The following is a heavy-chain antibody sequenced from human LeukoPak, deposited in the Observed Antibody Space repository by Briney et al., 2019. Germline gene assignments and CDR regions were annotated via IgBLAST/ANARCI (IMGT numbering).Heavy chain of an antibody. V-gene: IGHV3-66*01. J-gene: IGHJ3*02. D-gene: IGHD5-12*01. Sequence: GGSLRLSCVVSGFSVSNNYVSWVRQALGKGLEWVSVIYAGDTIKYADSVKGRFTISRDNAKNSLYLQMNSLRAEDTAVYYCARDRRLRFDAFDIWGQGTMVTVSS. CDR2: IYAGDTI. CDR1: GFSVSNNY. CDR3: ARDRRLRFDAFDI.